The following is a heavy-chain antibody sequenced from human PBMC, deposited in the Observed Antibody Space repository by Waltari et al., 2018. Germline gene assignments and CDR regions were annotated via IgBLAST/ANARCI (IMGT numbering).Heavy chain of an antibody. V-gene: IGHV3-53*01. Sequence: EVQLVESGGGLIQPGGSLRLSCAASGFTVSSNYMSWVRQAPGKGCDWVSVIYSGCRTYYADSVKGRFTISRDNSKNTLYLQMNSLRAEDTAVYYCARVRYAWNFDFWSGAYNWFDPWGQGTLVTVSS. CDR3: ARVRYAWNFDFWSGAYNWFDP. D-gene: IGHD3-3*01. CDR2: IYSGCRT. J-gene: IGHJ5*02. CDR1: GFTVSSNY.